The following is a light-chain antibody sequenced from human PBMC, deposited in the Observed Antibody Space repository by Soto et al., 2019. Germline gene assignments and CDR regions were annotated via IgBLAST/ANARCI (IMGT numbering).Light chain of an antibody. V-gene: IGKV3-15*01. J-gene: IGKJ2*01. Sequence: MSQSPASLSASVGDRVTITCRASQTIRSSLAWYQQRPGQAPRLLIYDASTRATGIPPRFSGGGSGTEFTVTISSLQSEDFAIYYCQQYDIWPPYTFGQGTKVDI. CDR1: QTIRSS. CDR2: DAS. CDR3: QQYDIWPPYT.